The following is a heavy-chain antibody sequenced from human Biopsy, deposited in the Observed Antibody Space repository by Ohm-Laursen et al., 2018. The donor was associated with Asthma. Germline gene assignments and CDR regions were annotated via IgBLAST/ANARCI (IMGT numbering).Heavy chain of an antibody. CDR2: IMTVFGNT. V-gene: IGHV1-69*01. D-gene: IGHD6-19*01. CDR3: ARCQVGYSSGWSLLLKKIYYSGMDV. Sequence: SSVKVSCKAPGGTFSNFAISWVRQAPGQGLEWLGGIMTVFGNTNYAQKFQGRVTITADESTSTAYMEVTSLRSEDTAIYYCARCQVGYSSGWSLLLKKIYYSGMDVWGQGTAVTVSS. CDR1: GGTFSNFA. J-gene: IGHJ6*02.